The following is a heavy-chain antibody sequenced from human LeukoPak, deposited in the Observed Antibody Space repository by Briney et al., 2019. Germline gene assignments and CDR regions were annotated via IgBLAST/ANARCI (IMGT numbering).Heavy chain of an antibody. CDR3: ARDCRYSSGHNRGGRREVNWFDP. J-gene: IGHJ5*02. CDR1: GYTFTGYY. V-gene: IGHV1-2*02. CDR2: INPNSGGT. D-gene: IGHD6-19*01. Sequence: ASVKVSCKASGYTFTGYYMHWVRQAPGQGLEWMGWINPNSGGTNYAQKLQGRVTMTTDTSTSTAYMELRSLRSDDTAVYYCARDCRYSSGHNRGGRREVNWFDPWGQGTLVTVSS.